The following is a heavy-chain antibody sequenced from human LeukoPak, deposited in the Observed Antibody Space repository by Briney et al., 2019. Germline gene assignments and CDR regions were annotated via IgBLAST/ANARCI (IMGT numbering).Heavy chain of an antibody. V-gene: IGHV4-61*01. D-gene: IGHD6-6*01. CDR2: IYYSGST. Sequence: SETLSLTCTVSGGSISSGSYFWSWIRQPPGKGLEWIGYIYYSGSTNYNPSLKSRVTISVDTSKNQFSLKLNSVTAADTAVYYCARGRPPYYYYYMDVWGKGTTVTVSS. CDR1: GGSISSGSYF. CDR3: ARGRPPYYYYYMDV. J-gene: IGHJ6*03.